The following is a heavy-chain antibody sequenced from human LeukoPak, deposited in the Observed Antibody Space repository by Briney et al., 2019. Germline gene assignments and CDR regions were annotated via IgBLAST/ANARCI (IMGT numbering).Heavy chain of an antibody. D-gene: IGHD3-3*01. CDR2: IHYSGST. CDR1: AGSVSSGSDY. J-gene: IGHJ4*02. Sequence: SETLSLTCTVSAGSVSSGSDYWSWIRQPPGKGLEWIGFIHYSGSTTYSPSLKSRVSISVDTSKNQFSLKLSSVTAADTAIYYCARVLTIFGVVTPYFGYWGQGTLVTVSS. CDR3: ARVLTIFGVVTPYFGY. V-gene: IGHV4-61*01.